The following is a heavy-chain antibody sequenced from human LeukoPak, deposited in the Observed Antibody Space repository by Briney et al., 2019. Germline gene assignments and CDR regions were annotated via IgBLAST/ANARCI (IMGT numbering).Heavy chain of an antibody. V-gene: IGHV4-34*01. D-gene: IGHD5-18*01. Sequence: SETLSLTCAVYGGSFSGYYWGWIRQPPGKGLEWIGEINHSGSTNYNPSLKSRVTISVDTSKNQFSLKLNSVTAADTAVYYCAKRERGYSYGSFDYWGQGTLVTVSS. CDR2: INHSGST. CDR3: AKRERGYSYGSFDY. CDR1: GGSFSGYY. J-gene: IGHJ4*02.